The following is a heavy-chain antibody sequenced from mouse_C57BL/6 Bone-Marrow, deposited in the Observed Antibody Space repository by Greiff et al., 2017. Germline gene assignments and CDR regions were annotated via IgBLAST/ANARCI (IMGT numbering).Heavy chain of an antibody. Sequence: EVQLQESGPELVKPGASVKMSCKASGYTFTDYNMHWVKQSHGKSLEWIGYINPNNGGTSYNQKFKGKATLTVNKSSSTAYMELRSLTSEDSAVYYCVWFYDYDVDFDVWGTGTTVTVSS. CDR2: INPNNGGT. CDR1: GYTFTDYN. D-gene: IGHD2-4*01. CDR3: VWFYDYDVDFDV. V-gene: IGHV1-22*01. J-gene: IGHJ1*03.